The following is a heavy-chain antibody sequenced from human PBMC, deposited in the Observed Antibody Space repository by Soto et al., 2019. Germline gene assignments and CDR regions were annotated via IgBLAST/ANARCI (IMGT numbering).Heavy chain of an antibody. CDR1: GFSLSTTGVG. CDR3: ARSLWFGELH. J-gene: IGHJ4*02. V-gene: IGHV2-5*02. Sequence: QITLKESGPTLVKPTQTLTLTCSFSGFSLSTTGVGVGWIRQSPGKALEWIAIIYWDNDKRYSPSLKSRVTITKDTSKNQVVLTVTNMDPVDTGTYYCARSLWFGELHWGQGALVTVSS. CDR2: IYWDNDK. D-gene: IGHD3-10*01.